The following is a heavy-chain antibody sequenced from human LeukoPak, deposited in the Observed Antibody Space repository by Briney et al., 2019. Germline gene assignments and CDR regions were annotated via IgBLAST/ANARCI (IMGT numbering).Heavy chain of an antibody. Sequence: GGSLRLSCAASGFTFSRYAMSWVRQAPGRGLEWLSAITGGASKTYYAVSVKGRFIISRDNSKNTLSLQMSGLRVDDTAVYYCVRLTESFFDSRSDYWGQGILVTVSA. V-gene: IGHV3-23*01. CDR2: ITGGASKT. D-gene: IGHD3-22*01. CDR3: VRLTESFFDSRSDY. CDR1: GFTFSRYA. J-gene: IGHJ4*02.